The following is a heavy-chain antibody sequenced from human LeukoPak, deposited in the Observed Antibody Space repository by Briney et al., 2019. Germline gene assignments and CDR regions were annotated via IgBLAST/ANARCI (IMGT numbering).Heavy chain of an antibody. CDR3: ARRSPATSFDY. Sequence: ASAKVSCKASGYTFTAYYMHWVRQAPGQGLEWMGWINPNSGGTSYAQKFQGRVTMTRDTSISTAYMELSRLRSDDTAVYYCARRSPATSFDYWGQGTLVTVSS. CDR1: GYTFTAYY. V-gene: IGHV1-2*02. J-gene: IGHJ4*02. CDR2: INPNSGGT. D-gene: IGHD2-2*01.